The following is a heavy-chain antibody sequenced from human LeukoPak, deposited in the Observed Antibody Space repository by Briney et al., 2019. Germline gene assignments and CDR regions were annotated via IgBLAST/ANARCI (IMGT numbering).Heavy chain of an antibody. CDR1: GFTFSNYG. Sequence: GGSLRLSCAASGFTFSNYGMSWVRQAPGEGLEWVARIRNKANRYTTEYAASVKGRFTISRDDSENSLYLQMDSLKTEDTAVYYCARSPLGIAPFDYWGQGTLVTVSS. V-gene: IGHV3-72*01. D-gene: IGHD7-27*01. CDR2: IRNKANRYTT. CDR3: ARSPLGIAPFDY. J-gene: IGHJ4*02.